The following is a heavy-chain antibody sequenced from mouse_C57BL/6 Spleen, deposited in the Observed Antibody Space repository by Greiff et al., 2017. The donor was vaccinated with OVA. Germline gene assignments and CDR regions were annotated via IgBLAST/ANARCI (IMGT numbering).Heavy chain of an antibody. J-gene: IGHJ2*01. V-gene: IGHV5-16*01. CDR2: INYDGSST. CDR1: GFTFSDYY. Sequence: EVQRVESEGGLVQPGSSMKLSCTASGFTFSDYYMAWVRQVPEKGLEWVANINYDGSSTYYLDSLKSRFIISRDNAKNILYLQMSSLKSEDTATYYGARDGNYYGSSSYYFDYWGQGTTLTVSS. CDR3: ARDGNYYGSSSYYFDY. D-gene: IGHD1-1*01.